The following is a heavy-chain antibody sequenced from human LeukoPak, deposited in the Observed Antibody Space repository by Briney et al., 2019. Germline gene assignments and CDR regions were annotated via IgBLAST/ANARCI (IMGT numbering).Heavy chain of an antibody. D-gene: IGHD4-11*01. CDR1: GFSLSTSGGG. CDR3: AHRGMTTVFDY. CDR2: IYWDDDK. Sequence: TLFKPTPTLTLTCTFSGFSLSTSGGGVGWIRQPPGKALEGLALIYWDDDKRYSPSLKSKLTINKDTYRHQVVLTMTNMDPVDTATYYCAHRGMTTVFDYWGQGTLVTVSS. J-gene: IGHJ4*02. V-gene: IGHV2-5*02.